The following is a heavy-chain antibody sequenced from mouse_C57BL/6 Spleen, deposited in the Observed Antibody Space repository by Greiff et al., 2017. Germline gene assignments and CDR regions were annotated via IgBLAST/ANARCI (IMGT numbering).Heavy chain of an antibody. CDR1: GYAFSSSW. Sequence: VKLMESGPELVKPGASVKISCKASGYAFSSSWMNWVKQRPGKGLEWIGRIYPGDGDTNYNGKFKGKATLTADKSSSTAYMQLSSLTSEDSAVYFCASLLPLDYWGQGTTLTVSS. J-gene: IGHJ2*01. CDR2: IYPGDGDT. D-gene: IGHD1-1*01. CDR3: ASLLPLDY. V-gene: IGHV1-82*01.